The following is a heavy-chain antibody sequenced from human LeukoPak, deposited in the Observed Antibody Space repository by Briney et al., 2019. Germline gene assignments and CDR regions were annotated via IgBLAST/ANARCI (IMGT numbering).Heavy chain of an antibody. CDR1: GGSMRNYY. Sequence: SETLSLACTVSGGSMRNYYWNWIRQPPGKGLEGRGYMFYTGSGKYNPSLKGRVTLSVDTSKRQISLKLTSVTAADTAVYYCATNLPGYSYGYWVAWGQGTLVTVSS. D-gene: IGHD5-18*01. CDR2: MFYTGSG. V-gene: IGHV4-59*01. CDR3: ATNLPGYSYGYWVA. J-gene: IGHJ5*02.